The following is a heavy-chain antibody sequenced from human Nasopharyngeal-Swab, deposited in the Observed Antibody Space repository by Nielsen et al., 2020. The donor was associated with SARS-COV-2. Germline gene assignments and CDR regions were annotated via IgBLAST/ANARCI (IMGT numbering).Heavy chain of an antibody. Sequence: GGSLRPSFAASGFTFSSYGMHWVRQAPGKGLEWVAVIIYDGSHKYYADSLKGRFTMSRDNSKDTLYRQMNSLRAEDTAVDYCAKCSTTYCYTKYYIEVWGKGTTVTVSS. V-gene: IGHV3-30*18. CDR3: AKCSTTYCYTKYYIEV. CDR2: IIYDGSHK. CDR1: GFTFSSYG. J-gene: IGHJ6*03. D-gene: IGHD2-2*02.